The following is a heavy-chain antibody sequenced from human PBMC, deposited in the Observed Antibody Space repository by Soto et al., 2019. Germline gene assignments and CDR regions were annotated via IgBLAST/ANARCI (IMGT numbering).Heavy chain of an antibody. CDR1: GFTVGSHA. D-gene: IGHD2-8*01. CDR2: ISGSGDGT. CDR3: TRSRRSILMVYGFGGMDV. V-gene: IGHV3-23*01. J-gene: IGHJ6*02. Sequence: LRLSCAASGFTVGSHAMSWVRQAPGKGLEWVSSISGSGDGTYYGDSVKGRFTISRDSSSSTLYLQMDNLRGEDTAVYFCTRSRRSILMVYGFGGMDVWGQGTTVTVSS.